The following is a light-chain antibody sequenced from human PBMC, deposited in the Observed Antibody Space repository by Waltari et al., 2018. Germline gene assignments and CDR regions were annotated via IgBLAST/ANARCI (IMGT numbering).Light chain of an antibody. CDR3: QQSYSTPRS. J-gene: IGKJ4*01. CDR2: AAS. CDR1: QNIRTY. Sequence: DIQMTQSPSSLSASVGDRVTISCRASQNIRTYLTWYQQKLGKAPKVLIYAASTLRSGVPTRFSGSGSGTDFNLTMTSLQTEDFGTYYCQQSYSTPRSFGGGTKGEVK. V-gene: IGKV1-39*01.